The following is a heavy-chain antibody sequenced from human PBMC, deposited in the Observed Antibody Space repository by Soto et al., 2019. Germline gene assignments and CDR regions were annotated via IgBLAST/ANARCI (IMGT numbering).Heavy chain of an antibody. CDR3: AKGGELAVAGFFDY. CDR2: ISYDGSNK. Sequence: PGGSLRLSCAASGFTFSSYGMHWVRQAPGKGLEWVAVISYDGSNKYYADSVKGRFTISRDNSKNTLYLQMNSLRAEDTAVYYCAKGGELAVAGFFDYWGQGTLVTVSS. V-gene: IGHV3-30*18. D-gene: IGHD6-19*01. CDR1: GFTFSSYG. J-gene: IGHJ4*02.